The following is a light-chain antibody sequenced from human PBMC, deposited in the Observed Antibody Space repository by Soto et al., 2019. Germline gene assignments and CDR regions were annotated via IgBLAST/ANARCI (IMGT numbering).Light chain of an antibody. Sequence: EIVMTQSPATLSVSPGERATLSCRASQSVSSNLAGYQQKPGQAPRPLIYGASTRATGSPARFSGSGSGTEFTLTISSLQSEDFEVYYCQQYNNWPPSYTFGQGTKLEIK. J-gene: IGKJ2*01. CDR1: QSVSSN. V-gene: IGKV3-15*01. CDR3: QQYNNWPPSYT. CDR2: GAS.